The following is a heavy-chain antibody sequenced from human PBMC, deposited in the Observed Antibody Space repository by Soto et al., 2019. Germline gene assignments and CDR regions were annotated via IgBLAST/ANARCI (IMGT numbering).Heavy chain of an antibody. Sequence: ASVKVSCKASGYTFTSYDINWVRQATGQGLEWMGWMNPNSGNTGYAQKFQGRVTMTRSTSISTAYMELSSLRSEDTAVYYCARNPYYDFWSGYSPYYYYYGMDVWGQGTTVTVSS. D-gene: IGHD3-3*01. CDR1: GYTFTSYD. CDR2: MNPNSGNT. V-gene: IGHV1-8*01. J-gene: IGHJ6*02. CDR3: ARNPYYDFWSGYSPYYYYYGMDV.